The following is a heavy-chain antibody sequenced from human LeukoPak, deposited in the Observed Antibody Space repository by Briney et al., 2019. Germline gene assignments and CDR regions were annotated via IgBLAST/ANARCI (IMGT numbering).Heavy chain of an antibody. CDR2: IVVGSGNT. Sequence: GASVKVSCKASGFTFTSSAVQWVRQARGQRLEWIGWIVVGSGNTNYAQKSQERVTITRDMSTSTAYMELSSLRSEDTAVYYCAADQDYDFRSGYQPDYWGQGTLVTVSS. CDR3: AADQDYDFRSGYQPDY. CDR1: GFTFTSSA. J-gene: IGHJ4*02. V-gene: IGHV1-58*01. D-gene: IGHD3-3*01.